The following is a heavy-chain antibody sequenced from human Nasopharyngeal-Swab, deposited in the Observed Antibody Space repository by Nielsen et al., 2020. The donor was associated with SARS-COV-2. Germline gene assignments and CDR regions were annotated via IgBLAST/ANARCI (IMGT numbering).Heavy chain of an antibody. Sequence: GESLKISCAASGFTFSSYWMNWVRQAPGKGLEWVANIKEDGSETYCVDSVRGRFTISRDNAKNSLYLQMSSLRAEDTAVYYCTREGVTLDYWGQGTLVTVSS. CDR3: TREGVTLDY. V-gene: IGHV3-7*01. CDR1: GFTFSSYW. CDR2: IKEDGSET. J-gene: IGHJ4*02. D-gene: IGHD3-10*01.